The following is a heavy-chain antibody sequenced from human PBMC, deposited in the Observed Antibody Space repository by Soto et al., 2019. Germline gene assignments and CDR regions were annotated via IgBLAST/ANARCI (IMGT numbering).Heavy chain of an antibody. CDR2: IYYSGST. D-gene: IGHD2-2*02. Sequence: SETLSLSCTVSGGSISSSSYYWGWIRQPPGKGLEWIGSIYYSGSTYYNPSLKSRVTISVDTSKNQFSLKLSSVTAADTAVYYCARLNVVPAAIGLDPWGQGTLVTSPQ. CDR1: GGSISSSSYY. V-gene: IGHV4-39*01. CDR3: ARLNVVPAAIGLDP. J-gene: IGHJ5*02.